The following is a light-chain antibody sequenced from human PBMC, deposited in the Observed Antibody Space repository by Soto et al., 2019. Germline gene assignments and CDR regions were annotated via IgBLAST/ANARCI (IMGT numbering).Light chain of an antibody. CDR3: QQYNSYAT. CDR1: QDISNS. Sequence: DIQMTQSPSSLSASVGDRVTITCQAGQDISNSLNWYQHKPGKAPKLLIYDASSLETGVPSRFGGSGSGTDFTFTISSLQPEDFATYYCQQYNSYATFGPGTKVDI. J-gene: IGKJ3*01. V-gene: IGKV1-33*01. CDR2: DAS.